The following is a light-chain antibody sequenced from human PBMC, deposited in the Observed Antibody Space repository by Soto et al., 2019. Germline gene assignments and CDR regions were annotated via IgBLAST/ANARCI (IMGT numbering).Light chain of an antibody. V-gene: IGKV3-11*01. Sequence: EIVLTQSPGTLSLSPGERASLSCGASQSVSSYLAWYQQKPGQAPRLLIYDASNRATGIPARFSGSGSGTDFTFTISSLQPEDIATYYCQHYDNVPFFSFGPGTKVDIK. J-gene: IGKJ3*01. CDR2: DAS. CDR1: QSVSSY. CDR3: QHYDNVPFFS.